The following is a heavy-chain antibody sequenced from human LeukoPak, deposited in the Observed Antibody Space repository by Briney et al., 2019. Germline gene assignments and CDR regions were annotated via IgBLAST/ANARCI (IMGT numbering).Heavy chain of an antibody. CDR2: ISSSSSYI. Sequence: PGGSLRLSCAASGFTFSSHSMNWVRQAPGKGLEWVSSISSSSSYIYYADSVKGRFTISRDNAKNSLYLQMNSLRAEDTAVYYCAREERWLQLSYFDYWGQGTLVTVSS. V-gene: IGHV3-21*01. CDR3: AREERWLQLSYFDY. D-gene: IGHD5-24*01. J-gene: IGHJ4*02. CDR1: GFTFSSHS.